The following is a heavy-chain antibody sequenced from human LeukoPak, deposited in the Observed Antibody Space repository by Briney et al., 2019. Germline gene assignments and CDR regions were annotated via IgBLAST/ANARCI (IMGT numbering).Heavy chain of an antibody. D-gene: IGHD6-19*01. Sequence: SETLSLTCTVSGGSISSYYWSWVRQPPGKGLERIGYIYYSGSTNYNPSLKSRVTISVDTSKNQFTLKLSSVTAADTAVYYCARHAGSYSSGQYSFAYWGQGILVTVSS. CDR3: ARHAGSYSSGQYSFAY. CDR2: IYYSGST. V-gene: IGHV4-59*08. J-gene: IGHJ4*02. CDR1: GGSISSYY.